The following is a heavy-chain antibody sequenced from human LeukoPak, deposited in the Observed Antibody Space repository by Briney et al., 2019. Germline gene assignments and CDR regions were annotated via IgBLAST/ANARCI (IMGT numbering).Heavy chain of an antibody. J-gene: IGHJ4*02. D-gene: IGHD3-3*01. CDR1: GGSISSYY. V-gene: IGHV4-59*01. CDR3: ARGTHYDFWSGYFHLAGYFDY. CDR2: IYYSGGT. Sequence: SETLSLTCTVSGGSISSYYWSWIRQPPGKGLEWIVYIYYSGGTNYNPSLKSRVTISVDTSKNQFSLKLSSVTAADTAVYYCARGTHYDFWSGYFHLAGYFDYWGQGTLVTVSS.